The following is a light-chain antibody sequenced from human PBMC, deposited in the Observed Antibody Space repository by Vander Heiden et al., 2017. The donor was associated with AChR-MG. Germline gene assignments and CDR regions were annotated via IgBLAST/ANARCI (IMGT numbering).Light chain of an antibody. CDR3: QRDCGSQEYI. Sequence: EIVLMHSSGTLPLSPGEWATLPRRASQRDSYNSLAWSQQKPGQAPRLLMYGASSRDTGFPDRSSGTGSGKEFTLTVARMEPKDFAVYYCQRDCGSQEYIYGQGTKLEL. CDR2: GAS. J-gene: IGKJ2*01. V-gene: IGKV3-20*01. CDR1: QRDSYNS.